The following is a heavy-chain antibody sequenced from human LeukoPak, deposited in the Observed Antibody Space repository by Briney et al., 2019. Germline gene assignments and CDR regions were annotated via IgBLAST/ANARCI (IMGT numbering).Heavy chain of an antibody. D-gene: IGHD3-22*01. V-gene: IGHV3-30*04. J-gene: IGHJ4*02. CDR3: ARVDYFDSNGYYQQMDY. CDR1: GFSFRSYA. Sequence: GRSLRLSCAACGFSFRSYAMHWVRQPPGKGLEGLAVISYDGGRTHYAECVKGRFTISRDNSQSTLYLQMDSLRAEDTAVFYCARVDYFDSNGYYQQMDYWGQGTLVTVSS. CDR2: ISYDGGRT.